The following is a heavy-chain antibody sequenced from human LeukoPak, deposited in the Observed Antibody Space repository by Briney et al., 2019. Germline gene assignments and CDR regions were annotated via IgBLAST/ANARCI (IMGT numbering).Heavy chain of an antibody. Sequence: GGSLRLSCAASGFTFSSYGMHWVRQAPGKGLEWVAVIWYDGSNKYYADSVKGRFTISRDNSKNTLYLQMNSLRAEDTAVYYCAKTSSIDFWSGYDDYWGQGTLVTVSS. J-gene: IGHJ4*02. CDR2: IWYDGSNK. V-gene: IGHV3-33*06. CDR3: AKTSSIDFWSGYDDY. D-gene: IGHD3-3*01. CDR1: GFTFSSYG.